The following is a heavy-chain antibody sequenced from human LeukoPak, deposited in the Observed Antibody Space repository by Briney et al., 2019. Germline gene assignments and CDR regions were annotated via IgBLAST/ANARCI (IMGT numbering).Heavy chain of an antibody. J-gene: IGHJ6*02. Sequence: TGGSLRLSCAASGFIFSSNWMNWVRQAPGKGLEWVGRKSKTDGGTTDYAAPVKGRFTISRDDSKNTLYLQMNSLKTEDTAVYSCTTRDYYQGMDVWGQGTTVTVSS. CDR1: GFIFSSNW. CDR3: TTRDYYQGMDV. CDR2: KSKTDGGTT. V-gene: IGHV3-15*07.